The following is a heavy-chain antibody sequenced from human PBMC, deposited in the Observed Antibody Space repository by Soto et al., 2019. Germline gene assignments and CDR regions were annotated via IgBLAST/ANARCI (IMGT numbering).Heavy chain of an antibody. J-gene: IGHJ4*02. Sequence: QLQLQESGSGLVKPSQTLSLTCAVSGGSISSGGYSWSWIRQPPGKGLEWIGYIYHSGSTSYNPSLKSRVTISVDRSKNQFSLKLSSVTAADTAVYYCAREGTYGDYGYDYCGQGPLVTVSS. CDR3: AREGTYGDYGYDY. CDR1: GGSISSGGYS. CDR2: IYHSGST. V-gene: IGHV4-30-2*01. D-gene: IGHD4-17*01.